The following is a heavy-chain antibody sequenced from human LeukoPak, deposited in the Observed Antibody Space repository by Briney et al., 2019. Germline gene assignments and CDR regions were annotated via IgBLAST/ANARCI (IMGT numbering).Heavy chain of an antibody. V-gene: IGHV4-34*01. CDR3: ASGLGELSFSRINVDYFDY. Sequence: SETLSLTCAVYGGSFSGYYWSWIRQPPGKGLGWMGEINHSGSTNYNPSLKSRVTISVDTSKNQFSLKLSSVTAADTAVYYCASGLGELSFSRINVDYFDYWGQGTLVTVSS. CDR1: GGSFSGYY. J-gene: IGHJ4*02. D-gene: IGHD3-16*02. CDR2: INHSGST.